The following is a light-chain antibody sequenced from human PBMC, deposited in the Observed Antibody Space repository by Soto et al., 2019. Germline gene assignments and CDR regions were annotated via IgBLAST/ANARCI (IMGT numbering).Light chain of an antibody. V-gene: IGLV2-14*01. CDR1: SSDVGNYNY. CDR2: DVS. J-gene: IGLJ2*01. CDR3: SSYTSSSTLV. Sequence: QSALTQPASVSGSPGQSITISFTGTSSDVGNYNYVSWFQQHPGKAPKLVIYDVSNRPSGVSNRFSGSTSGNTASLTISGLQAEDEADYYCSSYTSSSTLVFGGGTKLTVL.